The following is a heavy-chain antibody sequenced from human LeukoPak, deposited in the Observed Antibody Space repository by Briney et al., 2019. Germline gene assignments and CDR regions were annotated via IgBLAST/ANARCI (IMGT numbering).Heavy chain of an antibody. CDR3: AREATQPPDY. V-gene: IGHV3-7*01. CDR1: GFTLSSYW. CDR2: IKKDGTEK. J-gene: IGHJ4*02. Sequence: GGSLRLSCAASGFTLSSYWMSWVRQAPGKGLEWVANIKKDGTEKYYVDSVKGRFTISRDNAKNSLFLQMNSLRAEDTAVYYCAREATQPPDYWGQGTLVTVSS.